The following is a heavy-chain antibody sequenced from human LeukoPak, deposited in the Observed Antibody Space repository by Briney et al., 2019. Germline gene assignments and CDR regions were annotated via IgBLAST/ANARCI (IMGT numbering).Heavy chain of an antibody. D-gene: IGHD3-3*01. CDR2: INSDGSST. CDR1: GFTFSSYW. CDR3: ARDQDSRDFWSGYWTYYYYGMDV. J-gene: IGHJ6*02. V-gene: IGHV3-74*01. Sequence: GGSLRLSCAASGFTFSSYWMHWVRQAPGKGLVWVSRINSDGSSTSYADSVKGRFTISRDNAKNSLYLQMNSLRAEDTAVYYCARDQDSRDFWSGYWTYYYYGMDVWGQGTTVTVSS.